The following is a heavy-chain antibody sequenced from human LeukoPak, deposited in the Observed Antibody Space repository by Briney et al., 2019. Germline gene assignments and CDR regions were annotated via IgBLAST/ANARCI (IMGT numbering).Heavy chain of an antibody. CDR2: VSTSGGNT. J-gene: IGHJ4*02. Sequence: GGSLRLSCAASGFSFGSYSMSWVRPAPGKGLEWVSSVSTSGGNTYYADSVKGRFTISRDNSKNTLFLQMNSLRAEDTAVYYCAKDRPTWPIDYWGQGTLVTVSS. V-gene: IGHV3-23*01. CDR3: AKDRPTWPIDY. D-gene: IGHD5-12*01. CDR1: GFSFGSYS.